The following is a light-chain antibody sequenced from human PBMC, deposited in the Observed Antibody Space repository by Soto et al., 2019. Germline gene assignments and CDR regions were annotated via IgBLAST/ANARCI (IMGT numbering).Light chain of an antibody. V-gene: IGKV3-15*01. CDR3: HQYNNWPFI. J-gene: IGKJ3*01. CDR2: GAS. Sequence: EIVMTQSPATLSVSPGERATLFCRASQSIRSNLAWYQQKPGQAPRLLIYGASTRATGIPATFSGSGSGTEFTLTISSLESEDFAVYYCHQYNNWPFIFDPGTKVYIK. CDR1: QSIRSN.